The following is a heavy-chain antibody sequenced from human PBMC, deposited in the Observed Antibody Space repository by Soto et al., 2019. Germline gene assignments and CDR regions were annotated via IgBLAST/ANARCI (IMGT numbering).Heavy chain of an antibody. D-gene: IGHD7-27*01. CDR1: GFTFINYA. Sequence: EVQVLESGGGLVQPGGSLRLSCAGSGFTFINYAMNWVRQAPGKGLEWVSSISGGGDAAFFPDSVRGRFTISRDNSKSTVTLQMNSLGVDDPAVYYCAKKILGSTTRPNYWYFDLWGRGTLVTVSS. J-gene: IGHJ2*01. V-gene: IGHV3-23*01. CDR2: ISGGGDAA. CDR3: AKKILGSTTRPNYWYFDL.